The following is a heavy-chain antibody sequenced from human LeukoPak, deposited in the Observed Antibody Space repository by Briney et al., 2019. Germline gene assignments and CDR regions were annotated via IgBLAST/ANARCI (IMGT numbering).Heavy chain of an antibody. V-gene: IGHV3-49*04. Sequence: SLRLSCTASGFTFGDYAMSWVRQAPGKGLEWVGFIRSKAYGGTTEYAASVKGRFTISRDDSKSIAYLQMNSLKIEDTAVYYCTRIHYNWFDPWGQGTLVTVSS. CDR1: GFTFGDYA. J-gene: IGHJ5*02. CDR3: TRIHYNWFDP. CDR2: IRSKAYGGTT.